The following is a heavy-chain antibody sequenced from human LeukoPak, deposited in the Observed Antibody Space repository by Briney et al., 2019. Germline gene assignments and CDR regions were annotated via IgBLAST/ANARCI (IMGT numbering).Heavy chain of an antibody. CDR3: ARERAGDTAMDEGFDY. CDR1: GGSISSYY. J-gene: IGHJ4*02. V-gene: IGHV4-59*12. CDR2: IYHSGST. D-gene: IGHD5-18*01. Sequence: SETLSLTCTVSGGSISSYYWSWIRQPPGKGLEWIGCIYHSGSTYYNPSLKGRVTISVDTSKNQFSLKLSSVTAADTAVYYCARERAGDTAMDEGFDYWGQGTLVTVSS.